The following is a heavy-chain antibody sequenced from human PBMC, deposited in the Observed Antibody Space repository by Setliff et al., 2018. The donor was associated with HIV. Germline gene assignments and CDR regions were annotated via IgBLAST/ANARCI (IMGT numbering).Heavy chain of an antibody. Sequence: SETLSLTCTVSGGSICSGDYYWSWIRQLPGKGLEWIGYIYFSGSTYYNPSLKSRVTISVETSKNQFSLKLSSMTAADTAVYYCARDTLKLEYSSSKYYYYMDVWGKGTTVTVSS. CDR2: IYFSGST. V-gene: IGHV4-31*03. J-gene: IGHJ6*03. D-gene: IGHD6-6*01. CDR3: ARDTLKLEYSSSKYYYYMDV. CDR1: GGSICSGDYY.